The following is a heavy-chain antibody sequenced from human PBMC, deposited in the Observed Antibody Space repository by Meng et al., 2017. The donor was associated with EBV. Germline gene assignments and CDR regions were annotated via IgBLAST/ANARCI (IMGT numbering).Heavy chain of an antibody. CDR3: ASESGRGFTPDY. CDR1: GGTFRRDA. D-gene: IGHD3-10*01. V-gene: IGHV1-69*01. J-gene: IGHJ4*02. Sequence: VQLVQVGAGVKKPWSPVKVSCKTYGGTFRRDAISWVRQAPGQGLEWMGGLIPMSDAPHYAQKFQGRVTITADESTSTHYMDLSGLRSEDTAVYYCASESGRGFTPDYWGQGTLVTVSS. CDR2: LIPMSDAP.